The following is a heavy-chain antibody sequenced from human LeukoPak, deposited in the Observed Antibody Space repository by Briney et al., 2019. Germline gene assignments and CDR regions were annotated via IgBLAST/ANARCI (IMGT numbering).Heavy chain of an antibody. V-gene: IGHV4-38-2*01. D-gene: IGHD1-26*01. J-gene: IGHJ4*02. Sequence: PSETLSLTCAVSGYSINSFYYWGWIRQPPGKGLEWIASISHRGSSYYNLSLKSRVTISVDTSKNQLSLKVNFVTAADTAVYYCARPLGGSYGEYYFDYWGQGTLVTVSS. CDR2: ISHRGSS. CDR3: ARPLGGSYGEYYFDY. CDR1: GYSINSFYY.